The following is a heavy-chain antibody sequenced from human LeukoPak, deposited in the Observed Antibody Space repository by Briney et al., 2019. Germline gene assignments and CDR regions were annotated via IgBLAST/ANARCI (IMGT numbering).Heavy chain of an antibody. CDR2: ISSSSSYI. D-gene: IGHD6-13*01. J-gene: IGHJ4*02. Sequence: PGRSLRLSCAASGFTFSSYSMNRVRQAPGKGLEWVSSISSSSSYIYYADSVKGRFTISRDNAKNSLYLQMNSLRAEDTAVYYCATGRIGSWYYFDYWGQGTLVTVSS. CDR3: ATGRIGSWYYFDY. V-gene: IGHV3-21*01. CDR1: GFTFSSYS.